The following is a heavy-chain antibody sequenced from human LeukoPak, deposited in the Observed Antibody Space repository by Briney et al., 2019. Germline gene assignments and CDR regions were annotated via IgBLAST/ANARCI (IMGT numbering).Heavy chain of an antibody. D-gene: IGHD3-22*01. Sequence: GASVKVSCKASGYTFTSYYMHWVRQAPGQGLEWMGIINPSGGSTSYAQKFQGRVTMTRDASTSTVYMELSSLRAEDTAVYYCARVHYYDSNGYYFDAFDIWGQGTMVTVSS. V-gene: IGHV1-46*01. CDR3: ARVHYYDSNGYYFDAFDI. CDR1: GYTFTSYY. CDR2: INPSGGST. J-gene: IGHJ3*02.